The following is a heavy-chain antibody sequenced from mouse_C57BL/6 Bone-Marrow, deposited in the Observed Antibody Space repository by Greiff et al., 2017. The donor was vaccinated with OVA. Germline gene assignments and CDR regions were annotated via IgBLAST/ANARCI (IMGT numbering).Heavy chain of an antibody. D-gene: IGHD4-1*01. Sequence: QVHVKQSGAELARPGASVKLSCKASGYTFTSYGISWVKQRTGQGLEWIGEIYPRSGNTYYNEKFKGKATLTADKSSSTAYMELRSLTSEDSAVYFCARLGRRRFAYWGQGTLVTVSA. CDR2: IYPRSGNT. J-gene: IGHJ3*01. CDR3: ARLGRRRFAY. CDR1: GYTFTSYG. V-gene: IGHV1-81*01.